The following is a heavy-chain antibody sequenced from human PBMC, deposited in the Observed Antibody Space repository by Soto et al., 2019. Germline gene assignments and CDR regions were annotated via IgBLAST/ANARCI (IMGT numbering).Heavy chain of an antibody. D-gene: IGHD1-26*01. CDR1: GGSISSSSYY. J-gene: IGHJ4*02. V-gene: IGHV4-39*07. CDR2: IHYSGST. CDR3: ASNRGGSPTIFAY. Sequence: SETLSLTCTVSGGSISSSSYYWGWIRQPPGKGLEWIGSIHYSGSTYYNPSLKSRVTISVDTSKNQFSLKLSSVTAADTAVYYCASNRGGSPTIFAYWGQGTLVIVSA.